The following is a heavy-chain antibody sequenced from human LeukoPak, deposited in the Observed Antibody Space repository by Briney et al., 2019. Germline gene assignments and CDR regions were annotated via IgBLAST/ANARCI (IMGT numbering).Heavy chain of an antibody. Sequence: SVKVSCKASGGTFSSYAISWVRQAPGQGLEWMGGIIPIFGTANYAQKFQGRVTITADESTSTAYMELSSLRSEDTAVYYCARGGYCSSTSCPRAFDIRGQGTMVTVSS. D-gene: IGHD2-2*01. CDR1: GGTFSSYA. CDR2: IIPIFGTA. V-gene: IGHV1-69*13. J-gene: IGHJ3*02. CDR3: ARGGYCSSTSCPRAFDI.